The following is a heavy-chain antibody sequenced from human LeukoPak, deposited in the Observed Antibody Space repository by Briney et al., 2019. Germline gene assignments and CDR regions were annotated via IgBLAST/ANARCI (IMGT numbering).Heavy chain of an antibody. J-gene: IGHJ6*04. CDR2: ISSSGSTI. Sequence: GGSLRLSCATSGFIFSTYNMNWVRQAPGKGLEWVSYISSSGSTIYYADSVKGRFTISRDNAKNSLCLQMNSLRAEDTAVYYCAELGITMIGGVWGKGTTVTISS. CDR3: AELGITMIGGV. D-gene: IGHD3-10*02. CDR1: GFIFSTYN. V-gene: IGHV3-48*04.